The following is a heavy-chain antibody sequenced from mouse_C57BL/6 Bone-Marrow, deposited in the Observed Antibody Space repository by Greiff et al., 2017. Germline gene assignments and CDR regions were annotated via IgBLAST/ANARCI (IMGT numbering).Heavy chain of an antibody. CDR1: GYTFTSYW. CDR3: VTAQATAWFAY. V-gene: IGHV1-50*01. Sequence: QVQLQQPGAELVKPGASVKLSCKASGYTFTSYWMQWVKQRPGQGLEWIGEIDPSDSYTNYNQKFKGKATLTVDTSSSTAYMQHSSLTSEDSAVYYCVTAQATAWFAYWGQGTLVTVSA. D-gene: IGHD3-2*02. CDR2: IDPSDSYT. J-gene: IGHJ3*01.